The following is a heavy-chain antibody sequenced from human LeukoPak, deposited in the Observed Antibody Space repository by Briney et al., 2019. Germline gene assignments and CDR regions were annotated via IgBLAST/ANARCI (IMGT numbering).Heavy chain of an antibody. CDR3: ARDRPGIAAAGGVD. Sequence: PSETLSLTCAVYGGSFSGYYWSWIRQPPGKGLEWIGEINHSGSTNYNPSLKSRVTISVDTSKHHFSLKLSSVTAADTAVYYCARDRPGIAAAGGVDWGQGTLVTVSS. V-gene: IGHV4-34*01. J-gene: IGHJ4*02. D-gene: IGHD6-13*01. CDR1: GGSFSGYY. CDR2: INHSGST.